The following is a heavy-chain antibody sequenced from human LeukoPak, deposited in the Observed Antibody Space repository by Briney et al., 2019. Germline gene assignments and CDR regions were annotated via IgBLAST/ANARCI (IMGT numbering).Heavy chain of an antibody. Sequence: ASVKVSCKASGYTFTGYYMHWVRQAPGQGLEWMGWINPNSCGTNYAQKFQGRVTMTRDTSISTAYMELSRLRSDDTAVYYCARRRALDILTGNYDYWGQGTLVTVSS. D-gene: IGHD3-9*01. CDR1: GYTFTGYY. J-gene: IGHJ4*02. V-gene: IGHV1-2*02. CDR3: ARRRALDILTGNYDY. CDR2: INPNSCGT.